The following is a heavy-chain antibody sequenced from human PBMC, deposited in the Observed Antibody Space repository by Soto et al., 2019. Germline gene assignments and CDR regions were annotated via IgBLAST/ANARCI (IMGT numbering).Heavy chain of an antibody. CDR2: VYYTGST. D-gene: IGHD2-8*02. CDR1: GGSINSYY. V-gene: IGHV4-59*01. CDR3: TRSITGYAFDI. J-gene: IGHJ3*02. Sequence: SETLSLTCTVSGGSINSYYWTWIRQPPGKGLEWVGYVYYTGSTSYNPSLRGRATISLDRSKNQFSLRLTSVTSADTAVYYCTRSITGYAFDIWGQGTMVTVSS.